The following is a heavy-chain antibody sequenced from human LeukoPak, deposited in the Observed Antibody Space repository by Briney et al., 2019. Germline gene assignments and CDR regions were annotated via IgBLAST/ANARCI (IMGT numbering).Heavy chain of an antibody. J-gene: IGHJ3*02. V-gene: IGHV4-59*11. CDR2: ISYIGST. D-gene: IGHD4-17*01. CDR3: ARNPTTVTKGLDI. Sequence: SETLSLTCTVSGDSMNSHYWSWIRQPPGKGLEWIGYISYIGSTNYNPSLKSRVTISVDTSKNQFSLKLSSVTAADTAVYYCARNPTTVTKGLDIWGKGTMVSVSS. CDR1: GDSMNSHY.